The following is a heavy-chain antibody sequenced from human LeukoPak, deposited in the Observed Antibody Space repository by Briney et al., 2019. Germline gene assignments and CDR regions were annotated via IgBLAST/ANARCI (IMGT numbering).Heavy chain of an antibody. Sequence: GGSLRLSCAASGFTFSNYAMSWVRQAPGKGLEWVSAITGSGDSTFNADSVKGRFTISRDNSKNTLHLQMNNLRAEDTAVYYRAKSRIVVVTAIDYWGQGILVTVSS. CDR2: ITGSGDST. D-gene: IGHD2-21*02. V-gene: IGHV3-23*01. CDR3: AKSRIVVVTAIDY. CDR1: GFTFSNYA. J-gene: IGHJ4*02.